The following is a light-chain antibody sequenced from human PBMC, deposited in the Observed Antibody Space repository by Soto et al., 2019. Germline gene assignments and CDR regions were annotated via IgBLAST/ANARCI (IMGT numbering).Light chain of an antibody. Sequence: DIQMTQSPSTLSASVGDRVTITCRASQSISSWLAWYQQKPGEAPKLLIYKASTLESGAPSRFSGSGSGTEFTLTISSLQPDDFATYYCQQYNTYSRTFGQGTKVDIK. CDR3: QQYNTYSRT. CDR2: KAS. V-gene: IGKV1-5*03. CDR1: QSISSW. J-gene: IGKJ2*01.